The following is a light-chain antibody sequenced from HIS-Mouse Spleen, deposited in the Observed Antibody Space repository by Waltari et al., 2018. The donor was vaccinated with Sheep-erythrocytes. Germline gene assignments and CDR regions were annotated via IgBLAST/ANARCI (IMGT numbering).Light chain of an antibody. CDR2: EGS. V-gene: IGLV2-23*01. J-gene: IGLJ3*02. Sequence: QSALTQPASVSGPPGQSITISCTRPSSDVGCYNLFSWYQQHPGKAPKLMIYEGSKRPSGVSNRFSGSKSGNTASLTISGLQAEDEADYYCCSYAGSSTPWVFGGGTKLTVL. CDR1: SSDVGCYNL. CDR3: CSYAGSSTPWV.